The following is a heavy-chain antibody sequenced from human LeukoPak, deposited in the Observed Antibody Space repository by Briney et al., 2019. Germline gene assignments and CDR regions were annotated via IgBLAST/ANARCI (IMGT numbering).Heavy chain of an antibody. D-gene: IGHD3-3*01. J-gene: IGHJ4*02. Sequence: GGSLRLSCVASGFTFSTSAMHWVRQAPGKGLEWVAVISYDGSNKYYADSVKGRFTISRDNSKNTLYLQMNSLRAEDTAVYYCAKAWSGSYFDYWGQGTLVTVSS. V-gene: IGHV3-30*04. CDR2: ISYDGSNK. CDR3: AKAWSGSYFDY. CDR1: GFTFSTSA.